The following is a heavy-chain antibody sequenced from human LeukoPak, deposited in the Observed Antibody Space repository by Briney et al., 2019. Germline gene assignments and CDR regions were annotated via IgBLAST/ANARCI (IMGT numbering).Heavy chain of an antibody. J-gene: IGHJ4*02. CDR3: AREMYSSSPAGHYYFDY. CDR2: MNPSSGNT. D-gene: IGHD6-6*01. CDR1: GYTFTSYD. Sequence: ASVKVSCKASGYTFTSYDINWVRQATGQGLEWMGWMNPSSGNTGYTQKFQGRVTMTRDTSISTVYMELSSLRSEDTAVYYCAREMYSSSPAGHYYFDYWGQGTLVTVSS. V-gene: IGHV1-8*01.